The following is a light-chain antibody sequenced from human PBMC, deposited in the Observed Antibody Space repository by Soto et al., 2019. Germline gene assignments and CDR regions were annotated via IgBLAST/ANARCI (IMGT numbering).Light chain of an antibody. V-gene: IGLV1-44*01. CDR1: SSNIGSNT. J-gene: IGLJ2*01. Sequence: QSVLTQPPSASGTPGQRVTISCSGISSNIGSNTVNWYQQVPGTAPKLLIYSNNQRPSGVPDRFSGSKSGTSASLAISGLQSEDEADYYCAAWDATLNGLFGGGTKLTVL. CDR3: AAWDATLNGL. CDR2: SNN.